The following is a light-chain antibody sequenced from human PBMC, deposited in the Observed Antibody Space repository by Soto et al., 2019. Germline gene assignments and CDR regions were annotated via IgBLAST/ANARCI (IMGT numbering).Light chain of an antibody. J-gene: IGLJ2*01. CDR2: QDR. CDR3: QAWDSSTVV. V-gene: IGLV3-1*01. CDR1: KLGDKY. Sequence: SYELTQPPSVSVSPGQTASITCSGDKLGDKYASWYQQQPGQSPVLVIYQDRKRPSGIPERFSGSNSGNTATLTISGTQAMDEADYCCQAWDSSTVVFGGGTKLTVL.